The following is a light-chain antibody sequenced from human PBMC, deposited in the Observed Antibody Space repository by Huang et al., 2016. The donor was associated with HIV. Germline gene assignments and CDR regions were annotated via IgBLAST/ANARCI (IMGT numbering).Light chain of an antibody. Sequence: DIQMTQSPASLSASTGIRVTLTCRASQAIGNFVAWFQQKPGKVPRLLIYAASVLQSGVPSRFSGRGSGTDFTLTITNFQAEDVATYYCQRYDSAPRAFGQGTKVDLK. V-gene: IGKV1-27*01. CDR2: AAS. CDR3: QRYDSAPRA. J-gene: IGKJ1*01. CDR1: QAIGNF.